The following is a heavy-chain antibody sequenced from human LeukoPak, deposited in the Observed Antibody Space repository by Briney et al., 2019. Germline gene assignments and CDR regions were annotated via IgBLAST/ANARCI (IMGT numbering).Heavy chain of an antibody. CDR1: GFILSTHG. D-gene: IGHD1-26*01. Sequence: GGSLRLSCAASGFILSTHGMHWVRQAPGKGLEWVAGMWYDGSREDYADSVKGRFTISRDMSKNTLNLQMNSLRVEDTAMFYCARDLSFGSLDFRGQGTPVTVSS. CDR2: MWYDGSRE. CDR3: ARDLSFGSLDF. V-gene: IGHV3-33*01. J-gene: IGHJ4*02.